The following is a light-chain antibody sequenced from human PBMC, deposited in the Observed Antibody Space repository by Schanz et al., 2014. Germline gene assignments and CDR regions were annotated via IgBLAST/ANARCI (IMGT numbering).Light chain of an antibody. CDR3: QQYNNWPRA. CDR1: QSVSSY. CDR2: DAS. V-gene: IGKV3-15*01. Sequence: EILLTQSPATLSLSPGERATLSCRASQSVSSYLAWYQQKPGQAPRLLIYDASTRATGIPARFSGSGSGTEFTLTISSLQSEDFALYYCQQYNNWPRAFGQGTKVEIK. J-gene: IGKJ1*01.